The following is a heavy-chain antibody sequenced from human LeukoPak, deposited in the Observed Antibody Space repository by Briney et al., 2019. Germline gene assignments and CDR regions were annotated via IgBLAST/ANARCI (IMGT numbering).Heavy chain of an antibody. J-gene: IGHJ4*02. CDR1: GYSISSGYY. CDR2: IYHSGST. CDR3: AREIVGYYGSGPLDY. D-gene: IGHD3-10*01. Sequence: SETLSLTCTVSGYSISSGYYWGWIRQPPGKGLEWIGSIYHSGSTYYNPSLKSRVAISVDTSKNQFSLKLSSVTAADTAVYYCAREIVGYYGSGPLDYWGQGTLVTVSS. V-gene: IGHV4-38-2*02.